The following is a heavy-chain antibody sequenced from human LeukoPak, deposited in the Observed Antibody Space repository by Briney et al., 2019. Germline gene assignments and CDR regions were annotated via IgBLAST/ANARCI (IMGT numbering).Heavy chain of an antibody. CDR3: AVYGSGSYYLTPFDY. D-gene: IGHD3-10*01. CDR1: GFTFSDYY. J-gene: IGHJ4*02. CDR2: ISSSSSTI. Sequence: GGSLRLSCAASGFTFSDYYMSWIRQAPGKGLEWVSYISSSSSTIYYADSVKGRFTISRDNAKNSLYPQMNSLRAEDTAVYYCAVYGSGSYYLTPFDYWGQGTLVTVSS. V-gene: IGHV3-11*04.